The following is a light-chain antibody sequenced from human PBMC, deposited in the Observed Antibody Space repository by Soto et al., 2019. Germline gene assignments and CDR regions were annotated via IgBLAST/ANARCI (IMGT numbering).Light chain of an antibody. J-gene: IGKJ5*01. CDR2: GAS. CDR3: QQRSNWPIT. CDR1: QSVGSN. V-gene: IGKV3-15*01. Sequence: ERVMTQSPATLSVSPGERATLSCRASQSVGSNLAWYQQKPGQAPRLLIFGASSRATGVPARFSGSGSGTEFTLTINSLQSEDFAVYYCQQRSNWPITFGQGTRLEI.